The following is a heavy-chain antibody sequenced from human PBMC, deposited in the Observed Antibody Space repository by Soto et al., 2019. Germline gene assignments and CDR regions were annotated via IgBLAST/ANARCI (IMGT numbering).Heavy chain of an antibody. D-gene: IGHD3-3*01. CDR1: GGSISSGGYY. J-gene: IGHJ3*02. V-gene: IGHV4-31*03. CDR2: IYYSGST. CDR3: ARDPGFWSGYSGFAFDI. Sequence: QVQLQESGPGLVKPSQTLSLTSTVSGGSISSGGYYWSWIRQHPGKGLEWIGYIYYSGSTYYNPSLKSRVTISVDTSKNQFSLKLSSVTAADTAVYYCARDPGFWSGYSGFAFDIWGQGTMVTVSS.